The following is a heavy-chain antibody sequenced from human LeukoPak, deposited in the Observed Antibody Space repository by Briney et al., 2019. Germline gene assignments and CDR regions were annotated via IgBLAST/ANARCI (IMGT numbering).Heavy chain of an antibody. V-gene: IGHV3-7*01. J-gene: IGHJ4*02. CDR1: GFTFSGHW. CDR3: TRDRSRAEDD. D-gene: IGHD1-14*01. CDR2: INQGGSDK. Sequence: GGSLRLSCAASGFTFSGHWMSWVRQAPRKGLEWVAHINQGGSDKYYVDSVKGRFTISRDNANNLLYLQMNSLRGEDTAVYYCTRDRSRAEDDWGQGTLVTVSS.